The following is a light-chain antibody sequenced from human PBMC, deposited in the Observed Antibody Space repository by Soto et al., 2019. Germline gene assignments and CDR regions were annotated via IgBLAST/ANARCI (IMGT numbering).Light chain of an antibody. Sequence: QSALTQPRSVSGSPGQSVTISCTGTSSDVGGYNYVSWYQQHPGKAHQLMIYDVSKRPSGVPDLFSGSKSGTTASLTTSGLQAEEEADYYCCSYAGSYTEVFGTGTKLTVL. J-gene: IGLJ1*01. V-gene: IGLV2-11*01. CDR3: CSYAGSYTEV. CDR2: DVS. CDR1: SSDVGGYNY.